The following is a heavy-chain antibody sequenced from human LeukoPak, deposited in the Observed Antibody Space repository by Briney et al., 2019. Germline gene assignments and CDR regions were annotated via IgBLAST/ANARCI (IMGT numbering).Heavy chain of an antibody. V-gene: IGHV1-69*06. CDR1: GGTFSSYA. CDR3: ATVGTRGPSGRVVINPFDY. J-gene: IGHJ4*02. Sequence: EASVKVSCKASGGTFSSYAISWVRQAPGQGLEWMGGIIPIFGTANYAQKFQGRVTMTEDTSTDTAYMELSSLRSEDTAVYYCATVGTRGPSGRVVINPFDYWGQGTLVTVSS. CDR2: IIPIFGTA. D-gene: IGHD3-3*01.